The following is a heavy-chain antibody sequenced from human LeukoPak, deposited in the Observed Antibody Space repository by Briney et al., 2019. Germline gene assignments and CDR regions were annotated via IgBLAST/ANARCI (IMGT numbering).Heavy chain of an antibody. J-gene: IGHJ4*02. CDR1: GFTFSSYA. Sequence: GGSLRLSCAASGFTFSSYAMSWVRQAPGKGLEWVSAISGSGGSTYYADSVKGRFTISRDNAKNSLYLQMNSLRAEDTAVYYCARGDYDYVWGSYRLQYYFDYWGQGTLVTVSS. CDR2: ISGSGGST. V-gene: IGHV3-23*01. D-gene: IGHD3-16*02. CDR3: ARGDYDYVWGSYRLQYYFDY.